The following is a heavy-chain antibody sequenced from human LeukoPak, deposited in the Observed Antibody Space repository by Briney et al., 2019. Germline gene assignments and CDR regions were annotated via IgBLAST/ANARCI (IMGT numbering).Heavy chain of an antibody. Sequence: GGSLRLSCAASGFTISSYGMHWVRQAPGQGLEWVAVIWYDGSNKYYADSVKGRFTISRDNSKNTLYLQMNSVRAEDTAVYYCARAGYCSGGSCYGVDYWGQGTLVTVSS. CDR3: ARAGYCSGGSCYGVDY. V-gene: IGHV3-33*01. J-gene: IGHJ4*02. D-gene: IGHD2-15*01. CDR2: IWYDGSNK. CDR1: GFTISSYG.